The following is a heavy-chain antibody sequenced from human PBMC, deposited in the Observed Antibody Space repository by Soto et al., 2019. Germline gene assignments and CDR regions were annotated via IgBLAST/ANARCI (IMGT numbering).Heavy chain of an antibody. CDR1: GYSFAGYW. Sequence: GESLKISCKGSGYSFAGYWITWVRQKPGKGLAWMGRIDPSDSQTYYSPSFRGHVTISVTKSITTVFLQWSSLRASDTAMYYCARQIYDSDTGPNFRYYFDSWGQGTPVTVSS. J-gene: IGHJ4*02. D-gene: IGHD3-22*01. CDR3: ARQIYDSDTGPNFRYYFDS. V-gene: IGHV5-10-1*01. CDR2: IDPSDSQT.